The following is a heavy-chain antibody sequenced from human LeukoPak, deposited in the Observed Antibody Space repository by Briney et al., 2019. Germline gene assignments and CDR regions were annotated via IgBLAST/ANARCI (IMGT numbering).Heavy chain of an antibody. CDR1: GGSISSGGYY. CDR2: IYYSGST. Sequence: SQTLSLTCTVSGGSISSGGYYWSWIRQHPGKGLEWIGYIYYSGSTYYNPSLKSRVTISVDTSKNQFSLKLSSVTAADTAVYYCARSGGAYGDYVPLDPWGQGTLVTVSS. CDR3: ARSGGAYGDYVPLDP. J-gene: IGHJ5*02. D-gene: IGHD4-17*01. V-gene: IGHV4-31*03.